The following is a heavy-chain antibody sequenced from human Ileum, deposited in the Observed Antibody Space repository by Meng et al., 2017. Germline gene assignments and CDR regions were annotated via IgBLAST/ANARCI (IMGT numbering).Heavy chain of an antibody. D-gene: IGHD7-27*01. CDR1: GDSVIGSSYY. CDR2: INYSGTA. Sequence: QVPLQESGPGLVRPSETLSLTCSVSGDSVIGSSYYWNWIRQSAGKGLEWIGYINYSGTAYYNASLGSRVSMSIDTSKNQFSLKLTSVTAADTAVYYCARDYWGSLDYWGQGILVTVSS. V-gene: IGHV4-61*01. CDR3: ARDYWGSLDY. J-gene: IGHJ4*02.